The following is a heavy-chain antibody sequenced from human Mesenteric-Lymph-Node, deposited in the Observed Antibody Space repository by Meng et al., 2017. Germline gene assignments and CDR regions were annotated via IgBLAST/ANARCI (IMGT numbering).Heavy chain of an antibody. CDR2: IYTGIST. D-gene: IGHD4-17*01. CDR3: ARDSRDYGAAFDI. Sequence: VSLMGSGDVCVHPCESLRLSCAASEFRGCSNFMAWVSQAPWQALEWVLVIYTGISTYYSYCVMDRFTISRDNSKITLNLQMDRLRAEDMAVYYCARDSRDYGAAFDIWGQGTMVTVSS. CDR1: EFRGCSNF. V-gene: IGHV3-53*04. J-gene: IGHJ3*02.